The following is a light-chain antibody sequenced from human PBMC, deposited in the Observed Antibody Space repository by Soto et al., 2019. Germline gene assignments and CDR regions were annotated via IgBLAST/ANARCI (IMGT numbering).Light chain of an antibody. Sequence: QSALTQPPSASGSPGQSVTISCTGTSSDVGAYKYVSWYQQYPGKAPKLMIYEVTKRPSVVPDRFSGSKSGNTASLTVSGLQAEDEADYYCTSYVGNDIGVFGGGTKLTVL. CDR2: EVT. V-gene: IGLV2-8*01. CDR3: TSYVGNDIGV. CDR1: SSDVGAYKY. J-gene: IGLJ3*02.